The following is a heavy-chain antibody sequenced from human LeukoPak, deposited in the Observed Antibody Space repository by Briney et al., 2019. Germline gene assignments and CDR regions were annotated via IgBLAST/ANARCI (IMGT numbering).Heavy chain of an antibody. J-gene: IGHJ6*02. V-gene: IGHV1-18*01. CDR3: ARLGPRDIVVVPAAIFPNYYYYYGMDV. Sequence: ASVKVSCKASGYTFTSYGISWVRQAPGRGLEWMGWVSAYNGNTNYAQKLQGRVTMTTDTSTSTAYMELRSLRSDDTAVYYCARLGPRDIVVVPAAIFPNYYYYYGMDVWGQGTTVTVSS. D-gene: IGHD2-2*01. CDR1: GYTFTSYG. CDR2: VSAYNGNT.